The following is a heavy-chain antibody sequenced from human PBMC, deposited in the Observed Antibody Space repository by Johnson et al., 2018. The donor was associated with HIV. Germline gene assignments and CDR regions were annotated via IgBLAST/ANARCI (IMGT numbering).Heavy chain of an antibody. V-gene: IGHV3-30*03. J-gene: IGHJ3*02. D-gene: IGHD3-10*01. CDR3: ARGTYYYGSGNAFDI. CDR2: ISYDGSNK. Sequence: VQVVESGGGLVQPGRSLRLSCAASGFTFSSYGMHWVRQAPGKGLEWVAVISYDGSNKYYADSVKGRFTISRDNSKKTLYLQMNSLRAEDTAVYYCARGTYYYGSGNAFDIWGQGTMVTVSS. CDR1: GFTFSSYG.